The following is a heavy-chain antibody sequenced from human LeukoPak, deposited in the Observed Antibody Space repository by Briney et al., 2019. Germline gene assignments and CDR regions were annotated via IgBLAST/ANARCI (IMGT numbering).Heavy chain of an antibody. J-gene: IGHJ4*02. Sequence: ASVTVSCKASGYTFTGYYMHWVRQAPGQGLEWMGWINPNSGGTNYAQKFQGRVTMNRDTSISTAYIELSRLRSDDTAVYYCARGPRRSWFGTIQAVDYWGQGTLVTVSS. V-gene: IGHV1-2*02. CDR1: GYTFTGYY. CDR3: ARGPRRSWFGTIQAVDY. CDR2: INPNSGGT. D-gene: IGHD3-10*01.